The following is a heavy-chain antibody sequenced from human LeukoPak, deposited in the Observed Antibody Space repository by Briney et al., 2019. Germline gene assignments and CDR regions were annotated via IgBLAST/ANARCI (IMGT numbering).Heavy chain of an antibody. J-gene: IGHJ6*02. CDR3: ASDHCSANSCYEDYYNGLDV. V-gene: IGHV1-2*02. CDR2: INPKSGGT. CDR1: GYTFTAYH. D-gene: IGHD2-2*01. Sequence: GASVKVSCKASGYTFTAYHLQWVRLAPGQGLEWMGWINPKSGGTEYAQRFQGRVTMTRDTSISTAYMELSRLRSDDTAVYYCASDHCSANSCYEDYYNGLDVWGQGTTVTDAS.